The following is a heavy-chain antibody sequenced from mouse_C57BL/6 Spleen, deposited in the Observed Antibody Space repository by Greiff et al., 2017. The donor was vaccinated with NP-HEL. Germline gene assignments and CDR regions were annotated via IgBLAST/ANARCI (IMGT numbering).Heavy chain of an antibody. J-gene: IGHJ4*01. V-gene: IGHV1-15*01. Sequence: VQLQQSGAELVRPGASVTLSCKASGYTFTDYEMHWVKQTPVHGLEWIGAIDPETGGTAYNQKFKGKAILTADKSSSTAYMELRSLTSEDSAVYYCTTHYYYGSSYYAMDYWGQGTSVTVSS. CDR3: TTHYYYGSSYYAMDY. CDR1: GYTFTDYE. CDR2: IDPETGGT. D-gene: IGHD1-1*01.